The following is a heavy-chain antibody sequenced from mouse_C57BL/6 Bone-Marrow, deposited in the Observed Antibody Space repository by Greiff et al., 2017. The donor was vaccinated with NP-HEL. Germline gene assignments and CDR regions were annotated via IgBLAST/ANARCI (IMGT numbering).Heavy chain of an antibody. V-gene: IGHV1-69*01. CDR3: ARSYYGSSYPYYSDY. D-gene: IGHD1-1*01. CDR1: GYTFTSYW. CDR2: IDPSDSYT. J-gene: IGHJ2*01. Sequence: VQLQQPGAELVMPGASVKLSCKASGYTFTSYWMHWVKQRPGQGLEWIGEIDPSDSYTNYNQKFKGKSTLTVDKSSSTAYMQLSSLTSEDSAVYYCARSYYGSSYPYYSDYWGQGTTLTVSS.